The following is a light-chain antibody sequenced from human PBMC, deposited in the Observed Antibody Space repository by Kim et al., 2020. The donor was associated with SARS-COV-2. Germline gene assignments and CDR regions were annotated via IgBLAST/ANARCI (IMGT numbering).Light chain of an antibody. CDR2: GNS. Sequence: QRVPISCTASSSNIGAGYDVHWYQQLPGTAPKLLIYGNSNRPSGVPDRFSGSKSGTSASLAITGLQAEDEADYYCQSYDSSLSAVVFGGGTQLTVL. CDR1: SSNIGAGYD. V-gene: IGLV1-40*01. J-gene: IGLJ2*01. CDR3: QSYDSSLSAVV.